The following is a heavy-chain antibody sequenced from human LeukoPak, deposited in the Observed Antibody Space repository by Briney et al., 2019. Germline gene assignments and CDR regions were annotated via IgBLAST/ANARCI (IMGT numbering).Heavy chain of an antibody. CDR2: ISSSGSTI. D-gene: IGHD2-15*01. CDR3: ARDLWGYCSGGSCYYFDY. V-gene: IGHV3-11*01. J-gene: IGHJ4*02. Sequence: GGSLRLSCAASGFTFSDYYMSWIRQAPGKGLEWVSYISSSGSTIYYADSVKGRFTISRDNAKNSLYPQMNSLRAEDTAVYYCARDLWGYCSGGSCYYFDYWGQGTLVTVSS. CDR1: GFTFSDYY.